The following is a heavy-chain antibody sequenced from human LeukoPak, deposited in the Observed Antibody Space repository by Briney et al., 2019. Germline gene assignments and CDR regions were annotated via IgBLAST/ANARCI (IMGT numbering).Heavy chain of an antibody. V-gene: IGHV3-48*03. Sequence: GGSLRLSCAASGFTFSSYEMNWVRQAPGKGLEWVSCISNSGNTIYYADSVKGRFTISRDNAKNSLYLQMNSLRAEDTAVYYCARRSRGTGSWYYFDYWGQGTLVTVSS. J-gene: IGHJ4*02. CDR2: ISNSGNTI. D-gene: IGHD3-10*01. CDR1: GFTFSSYE. CDR3: ARRSRGTGSWYYFDY.